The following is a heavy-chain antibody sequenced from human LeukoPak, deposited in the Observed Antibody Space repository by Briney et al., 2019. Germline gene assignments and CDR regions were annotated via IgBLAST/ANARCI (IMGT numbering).Heavy chain of an antibody. CDR1: GFTFSSYW. D-gene: IGHD2-21*01. J-gene: IGHJ4*02. CDR2: IKEDGSEK. Sequence: GGSLRLSCAASGFTFSSYWMSCVRQAPGKGLEWVANIKEDGSEKNYVDSVKGRFTISRDNAKNTLHLQMNSLRAEDTAVYYCARGLWDFDYWGQGTLVTVSS. V-gene: IGHV3-7*01. CDR3: ARGLWDFDY.